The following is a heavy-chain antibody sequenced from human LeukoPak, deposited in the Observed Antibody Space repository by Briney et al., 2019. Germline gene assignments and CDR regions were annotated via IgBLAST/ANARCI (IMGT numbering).Heavy chain of an antibody. D-gene: IGHD3-10*01. Sequence: SETLSLTCAVYGGSLSNYYWSWIRQPPGKGLEWIGEINHSGSTKFNPSLKSRVTILVDMSKSQFSLELRSVTAADTAVYYCARGPASGSDFAWFDPWGQGTLGTVSS. V-gene: IGHV4-34*01. CDR1: GGSLSNYY. CDR3: ARGPASGSDFAWFDP. J-gene: IGHJ5*02. CDR2: INHSGST.